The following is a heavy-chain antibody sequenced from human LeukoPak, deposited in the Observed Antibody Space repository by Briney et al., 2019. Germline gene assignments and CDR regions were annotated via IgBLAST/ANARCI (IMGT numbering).Heavy chain of an antibody. V-gene: IGHV1-18*01. Sequence: ASVKVSCKASGYTFTSYGISWVRQAPGQGLEWMGWISAYNGNTNYAQKLQGRVTMTTDTSTSTAYMELRSLRSDDTAVYYCARVISYSSSWYGGSNYDYWGQGTLVTVSS. CDR1: GYTFTSYG. D-gene: IGHD6-13*01. CDR2: ISAYNGNT. CDR3: ARVISYSSSWYGGSNYDY. J-gene: IGHJ4*02.